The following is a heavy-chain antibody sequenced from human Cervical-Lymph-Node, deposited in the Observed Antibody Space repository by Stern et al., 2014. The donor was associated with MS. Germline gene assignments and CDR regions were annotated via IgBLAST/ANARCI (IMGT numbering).Heavy chain of an antibody. CDR2: IYWDDDK. CDR3: ARRGSPNHGGYFFDY. CDR1: GFSLTLTGEA. V-gene: IGHV2-5*02. Sequence: QITLKESGPTLVSPTQTLSLTCTFSGFSLTLTGEAVAWIRQPPGKALEWLALIYWDDDKVYSPALKNRIALTKDTAKHQVVFTMTNMDPMDTAAYYCARRGSPNHGGYFFDYWGQGSLVTVSS. D-gene: IGHD2/OR15-2a*01. J-gene: IGHJ4*02.